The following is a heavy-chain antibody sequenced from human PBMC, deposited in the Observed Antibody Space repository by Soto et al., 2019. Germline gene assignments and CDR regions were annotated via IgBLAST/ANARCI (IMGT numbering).Heavy chain of an antibody. CDR2: IWFDGSDK. Sequence: GGSLRLSCAASGFTFSSYGMHWVRQAPGKGLEWVALIWFDGSDKYYTESVKGRFTISRDNSKSTLYLQMNSLRAEDTAVYYCARLYCSASSCYSVGAFDIKGQGTMVTVSS. D-gene: IGHD2-15*01. CDR3: ARLYCSASSCYSVGAFDI. V-gene: IGHV3-33*01. J-gene: IGHJ3*02. CDR1: GFTFSSYG.